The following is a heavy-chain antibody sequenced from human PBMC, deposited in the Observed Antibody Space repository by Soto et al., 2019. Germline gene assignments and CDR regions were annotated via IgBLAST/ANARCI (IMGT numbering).Heavy chain of an antibody. J-gene: IGHJ3*02. CDR1: GFTFDDYT. Sequence: GGSLRLSCAASGFTFDDYTMHWVRQAPGKGLEWVSLISWDGGSTYYADSVKGRFTISRDISKNSLYLQMNSLRTEDTALYYCAKDIGLDSSSWYAFDIWGQGTMVTVSS. V-gene: IGHV3-43*01. CDR2: ISWDGGST. CDR3: AKDIGLDSSSWYAFDI. D-gene: IGHD6-13*01.